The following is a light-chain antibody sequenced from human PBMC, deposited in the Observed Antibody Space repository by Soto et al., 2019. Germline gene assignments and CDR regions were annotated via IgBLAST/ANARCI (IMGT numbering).Light chain of an antibody. J-gene: IGKJ1*01. CDR3: QQYGSSPQT. V-gene: IGKV3-20*01. Sequence: EIVLTQSPGTLSLSPGERATLTCRASQSVSSSYLGWYQQKLGQAPRLLIYGASSRATGIPDRFSGSESGTDFTLTISRLEPEDFAVYYCQQYGSSPQTFGQGAKVDIK. CDR1: QSVSSSY. CDR2: GAS.